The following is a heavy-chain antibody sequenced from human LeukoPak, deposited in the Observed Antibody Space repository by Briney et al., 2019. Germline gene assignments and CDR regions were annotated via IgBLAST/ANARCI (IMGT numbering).Heavy chain of an antibody. CDR2: TNSDGSSI. CDR3: AREYQVTARLDP. V-gene: IGHV3-74*01. J-gene: IGHJ5*02. CDR1: GFTFSSYW. Sequence: GGSLRLSCAASGFTFSSYWMHWLRQAPGKGLVWVSRTNSDGSSISYADSVKGRFTISRDNAKNTLYLQIDSLRVEDTAVYYCAREYQVTARLDPWGQGTLVTVSS. D-gene: IGHD5-18*01.